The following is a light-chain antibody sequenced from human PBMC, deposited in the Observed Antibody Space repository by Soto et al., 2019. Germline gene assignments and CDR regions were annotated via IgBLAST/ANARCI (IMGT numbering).Light chain of an antibody. V-gene: IGLV1-51*01. J-gene: IGLJ7*01. CDR3: GTWDSSLTAV. CDR2: DSN. CDR1: SSNIGSNS. Sequence: QSVLTQPPSVSAAPGQKVTIYCSGSSSNIGSNSVSWYQQLPGKAPKLLIYDSNKRPSGIPDRFSGSKSGSSATLGITGLQTGDEADYYCGTWDSSLTAVFGGGTQLTVL.